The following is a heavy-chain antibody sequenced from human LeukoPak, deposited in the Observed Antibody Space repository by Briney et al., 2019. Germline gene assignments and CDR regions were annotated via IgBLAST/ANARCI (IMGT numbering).Heavy chain of an antibody. CDR3: ARGRRWDSVWFDP. CDR1: GYSFTSYW. V-gene: IGHV5-51*01. J-gene: IGHJ5*02. Sequence: GESLKISCKGSGYSFTSYWIGWVRQMPGKGLEWMGIIHPGDSDTRYSPSFQGQVTFSADKSISTAYLQWSSLKASDTAMYYCARGRRWDSVWFDPWGQGTLVTVSS. CDR2: IHPGDSDT. D-gene: IGHD1-26*01.